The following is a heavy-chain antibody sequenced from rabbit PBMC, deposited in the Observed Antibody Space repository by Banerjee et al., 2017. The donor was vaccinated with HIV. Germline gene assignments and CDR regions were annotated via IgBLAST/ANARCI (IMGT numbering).Heavy chain of an antibody. CDR1: AFNISSYS. Sequence: QQQLVESGGGLVKPGASLTLTCTASAFNISSYSIGWVRQDPGKGFEWIGIIYAGGSTWYASWVNGRFTISRTTSTVDLKMTSLTGADTATYFCARESAGAAESFNLWGQGTLVTV. V-gene: IGHV1S25*01. D-gene: IGHD4-2*01. CDR2: IYAGGST. CDR3: ARESAGAAESFNL. J-gene: IGHJ4*01.